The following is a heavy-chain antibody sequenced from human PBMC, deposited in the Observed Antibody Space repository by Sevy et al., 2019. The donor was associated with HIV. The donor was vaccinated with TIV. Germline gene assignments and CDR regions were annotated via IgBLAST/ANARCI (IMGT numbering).Heavy chain of an antibody. J-gene: IGHJ6*02. Sequence: SETLSLTCAVYGGSFSGYYWSWIRQPPGKGLEWIGEINHSGSTNYNPSLKSRVTISVDTSKNQFSLKLSSVTAADTAVYYCARSRFLEWLYYYYGMDVWGQGTTVNVSS. CDR1: GGSFSGYY. CDR3: ARSRFLEWLYYYYGMDV. V-gene: IGHV4-34*01. CDR2: INHSGST. D-gene: IGHD3-3*01.